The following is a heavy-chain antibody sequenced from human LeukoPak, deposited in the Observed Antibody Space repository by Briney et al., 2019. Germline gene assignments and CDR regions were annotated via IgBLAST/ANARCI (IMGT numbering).Heavy chain of an antibody. D-gene: IGHD6-19*01. J-gene: IGHJ5*02. V-gene: IGHV1-69*04. CDR3: ARMIAVAGRGNWFDP. CDR1: GCTFSSYA. CDR2: IIPILGIA. Sequence: SVKVSCKASGCTFSSYAISWVRQAPGQGLEWMGRIIPILGIANYAQKFQGRVSITADKSTSTACMELSSLRSEDTAVYYCARMIAVAGRGNWFDPWGQGTLVTVSS.